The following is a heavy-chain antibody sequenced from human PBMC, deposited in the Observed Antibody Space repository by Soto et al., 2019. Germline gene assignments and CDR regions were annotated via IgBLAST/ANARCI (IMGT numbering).Heavy chain of an antibody. CDR3: ASWRGGYTYGLDH. J-gene: IGHJ4*02. V-gene: IGHV3-74*01. CDR2: INNDGTST. D-gene: IGHD5-18*01. Sequence: EVQLVESGGGLVQPGGSLRLSCAASGFTFSSQWLHWVRQAPGKGLVWISRINNDGTSTNYADSVKGRFTVCRDNAKKTSSLQMNSLRAEDTAVYYCASWRGGYTYGLDHWGQGTPVTVSS. CDR1: GFTFSSQW.